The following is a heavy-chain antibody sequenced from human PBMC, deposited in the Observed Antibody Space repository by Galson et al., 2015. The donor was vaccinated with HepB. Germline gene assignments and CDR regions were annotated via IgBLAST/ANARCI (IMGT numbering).Heavy chain of an antibody. Sequence: SLRLSCAASGFTFSSYAMSWVRPAPGKGLEWVSAISGSGGSTYYADSVKGRFTISRDNSKNTLYLQMNSLRAEDTAVYYCAKDSDYYDSSGYNSDAFDIWGQGTMVTVSS. D-gene: IGHD3-22*01. CDR3: AKDSDYYDSSGYNSDAFDI. CDR2: ISGSGGST. J-gene: IGHJ3*02. CDR1: GFTFSSYA. V-gene: IGHV3-23*01.